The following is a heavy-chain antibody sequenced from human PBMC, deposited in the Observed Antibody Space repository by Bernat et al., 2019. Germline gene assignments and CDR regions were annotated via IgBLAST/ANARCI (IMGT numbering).Heavy chain of an antibody. V-gene: IGHV3-20*04. CDR2: ITWDGGST. CDR1: GFTFDDYG. D-gene: IGHD3-22*01. Sequence: EVQLVESGGGVVRPGGSLRLSCAASGFTFDDYGMRWVRQAPGKGLEWVSGITWDGGSTGYADSVKGRFTISRDNAKNSLYLQMNSLRAEDTAVYYCARERRLGDYYDSSGYKSQEYYGMDVWGQGTTVTVSS. CDR3: ARERRLGDYYDSSGYKSQEYYGMDV. J-gene: IGHJ6*02.